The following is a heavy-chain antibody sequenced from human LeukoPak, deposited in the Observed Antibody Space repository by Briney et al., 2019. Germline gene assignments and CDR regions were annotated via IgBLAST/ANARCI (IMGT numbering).Heavy chain of an antibody. D-gene: IGHD4-23*01. J-gene: IGHJ4*02. CDR1: GFTFSSYS. Sequence: GGSLRLSCAASGFTFSSYSMNWVRQAPGKGLEWVSSISTSSSYIYYVDSVKGRFTISRDNAKNSLYLQMNSLRAEDTAVYYCARSHGTVVYFFDYWGQGTLVTVSS. V-gene: IGHV3-21*01. CDR2: ISTSSSYI. CDR3: ARSHGTVVYFFDY.